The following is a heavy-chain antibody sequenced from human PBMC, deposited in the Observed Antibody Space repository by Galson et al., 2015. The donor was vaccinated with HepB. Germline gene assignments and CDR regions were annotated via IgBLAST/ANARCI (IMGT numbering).Heavy chain of an antibody. Sequence: ETLSLTCAVYGGSFSGYYWRWIRQPPGKGLEWIGEIKHSGSTNYNPSLKSRVTISVDTSKNQFSLKLSSVTAADTAVYYCARGNRYCSSTSCLDYWGQGTLVTVSS. CDR2: IKHSGST. CDR3: ARGNRYCSSTSCLDY. V-gene: IGHV4-34*01. J-gene: IGHJ4*02. D-gene: IGHD2-2*01. CDR1: GGSFSGYY.